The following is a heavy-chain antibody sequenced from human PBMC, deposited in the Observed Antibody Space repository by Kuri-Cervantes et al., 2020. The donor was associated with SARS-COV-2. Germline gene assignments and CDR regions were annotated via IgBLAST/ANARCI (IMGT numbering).Heavy chain of an antibody. CDR3: SRGRQWGQDN. CDR2: ITGGSNII. V-gene: IGHV3-48*02. Sequence: GESLKISCRASGFTFSIYSMNWVRQAPGKGLEWVSYITGGSNIIYYADSVKGRFTISRDNAKNLLYLQMNSLRDEDAAVYYCSRGRQWGQDNWGQGNLVHVAS. D-gene: IGHD2-15*01. CDR1: GFTFSIYS. J-gene: IGHJ4*02.